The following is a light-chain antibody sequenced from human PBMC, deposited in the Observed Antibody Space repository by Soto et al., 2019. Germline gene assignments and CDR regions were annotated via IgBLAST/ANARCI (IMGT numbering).Light chain of an antibody. CDR1: SSNIGSNY. CDR3: GTWDSSLSAL. V-gene: IGLV1-51*02. J-gene: IGLJ2*01. Sequence: QSVLTQPPSVSAAPGQKVTISCSGSSSNIGSNYVSWYQQLPGPAPKLLIYENNKRPSGIPDRFSGSTSGTSATLGITGLQTGDEADYYCGTWDSSLSALFGGGTKLTVL. CDR2: ENN.